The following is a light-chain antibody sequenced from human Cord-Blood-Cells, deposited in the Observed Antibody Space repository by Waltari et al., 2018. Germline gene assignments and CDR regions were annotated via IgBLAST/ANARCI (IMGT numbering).Light chain of an antibody. Sequence: DIVMTQSQDSLAVSLGGRATINCKPSQSVLYSSNNKNYLAWYQQKPGQPPKLLIYWASTRESGVPDRFSGSGSGTDFTLTISSLQAEDVAVYYCQQYYSTPYTFGQGTKLEIK. CDR1: QSVLYSSNNKNY. CDR3: QQYYSTPYT. V-gene: IGKV4-1*01. J-gene: IGKJ2*01. CDR2: WAS.